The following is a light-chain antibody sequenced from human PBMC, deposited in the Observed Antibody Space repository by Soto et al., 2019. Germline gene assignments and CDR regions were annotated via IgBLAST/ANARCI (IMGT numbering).Light chain of an antibody. CDR1: QDISNY. Sequence: DIQMTQSPSSLSASVGDRVTITGQASQDISNYLNWYQQKPGKAPKLLIYDASNLETGVPSRFSGSGSGTDFTFTISSLQPADIATYYCQQYDNLPYTFGQGTKLEIK. CDR2: DAS. CDR3: QQYDNLPYT. J-gene: IGKJ2*01. V-gene: IGKV1-33*01.